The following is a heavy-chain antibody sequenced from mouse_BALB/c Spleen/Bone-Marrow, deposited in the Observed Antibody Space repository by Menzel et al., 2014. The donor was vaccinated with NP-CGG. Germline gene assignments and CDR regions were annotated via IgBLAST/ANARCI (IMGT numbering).Heavy chain of an antibody. CDR2: VYPGSGST. V-gene: IGHV1-77*01. J-gene: IGHJ2*01. CDR3: ARWSFDS. Sequence: GXSXKXSCKAFGYTFTDYVISWVKQRTGQGLEWIGEVYPGSGSTYYNEKFKGKATLTAYKSSNTAYTQLSSLTSEDSAVYFCARWSFDSWSQGTTLTVSS. CDR1: GYTFTDYV.